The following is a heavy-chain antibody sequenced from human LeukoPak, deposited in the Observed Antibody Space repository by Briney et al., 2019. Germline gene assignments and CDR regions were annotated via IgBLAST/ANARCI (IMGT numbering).Heavy chain of an antibody. CDR1: GFTFTKYW. V-gene: IGHV3-7*01. Sequence: GGSLRLSCAASGFTFTKYWMTWVRQAPGKGLEWVGNIKQDGSDKNYMDSVKGRFTISRDNTKNSVYLQMSSLRAEDTAVYYCAKDHAAAAVDDYWGQGTLVTVSS. D-gene: IGHD6-13*01. J-gene: IGHJ4*02. CDR2: IKQDGSDK. CDR3: AKDHAAAAVDDY.